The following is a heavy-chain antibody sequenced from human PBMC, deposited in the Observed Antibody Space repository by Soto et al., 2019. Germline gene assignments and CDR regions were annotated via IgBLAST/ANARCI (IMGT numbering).Heavy chain of an antibody. Sequence: QVQLVQSGAEEKKPGASVKDSCKASGYTFTNYAMHWVCPAPGQRLEWMGRINAGNGNTKYSQKFQGRVTITRDTSASTAYMELSSLRSEDTAVYYCARSIVVVTALDYWGQGTLVTVSS. CDR2: INAGNGNT. V-gene: IGHV1-3*05. CDR1: GYTFTNYA. J-gene: IGHJ4*02. CDR3: ARSIVVVTALDY. D-gene: IGHD2-21*02.